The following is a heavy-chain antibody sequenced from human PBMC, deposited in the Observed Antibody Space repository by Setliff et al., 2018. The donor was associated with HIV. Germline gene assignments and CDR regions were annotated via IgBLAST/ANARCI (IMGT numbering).Heavy chain of an antibody. J-gene: IGHJ4*02. D-gene: IGHD5-18*01. CDR2: INPSSGAT. Sequence: ASVKVSCKASGYTFTSYYLHWVRQAPGQGLEWMGMINPSSGATNYAQKVQGRVTMTRDTSTSTAYMELSRLRSDDTAVYYCARTLLRDTAMASGSDYWGQGTLVTVSS. V-gene: IGHV1-2*02. CDR3: ARTLLRDTAMASGSDY. CDR1: GYTFTSYY.